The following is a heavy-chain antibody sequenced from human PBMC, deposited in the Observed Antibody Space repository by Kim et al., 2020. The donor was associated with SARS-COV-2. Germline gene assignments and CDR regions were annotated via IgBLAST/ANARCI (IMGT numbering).Heavy chain of an antibody. CDR1: GYTFTSYD. CDR2: MNPNSGNT. CDR3: ARVPPSSLQLLSSIAMYYYYYGMDV. V-gene: IGHV1-8*01. D-gene: IGHD2-2*01. Sequence: ASVKVSCKASGYTFTSYDINWVRQATGQGLEWMGWMNPNSGNTGYAQKFQGRVTMTRNTSISTAYMELSSLRSEDTAVYYCARVPPSSLQLLSSIAMYYYYYGMDVWGQGTTVTVSS. J-gene: IGHJ6*02.